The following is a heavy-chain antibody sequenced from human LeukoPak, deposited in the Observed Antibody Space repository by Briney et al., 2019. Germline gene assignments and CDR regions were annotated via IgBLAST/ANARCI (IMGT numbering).Heavy chain of an antibody. J-gene: IGHJ3*02. CDR3: AKEDIVVVVAGEGAFDI. CDR1: GFTFSSYG. V-gene: IGHV3-30*18. D-gene: IGHD2-15*01. CDR2: ISYDGSNK. Sequence: PGGSLRLSCAASGFTFSSYGMHWVRQAPGKGLEWVAVISYDGSNKYYADSVKGRFTISRDNSKNTLYLQMNSLRAEDTAVYYCAKEDIVVVVAGEGAFDIWGQGTMVTVSS.